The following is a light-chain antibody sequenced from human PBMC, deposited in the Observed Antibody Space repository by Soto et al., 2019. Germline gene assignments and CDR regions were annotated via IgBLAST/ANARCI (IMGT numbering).Light chain of an antibody. CDR3: QQYNSYWT. V-gene: IGKV1-5*03. Sequence: DIQMTKSPSTLSASLGDRVTITCRASQSISSWLAWYQQKPGKAPKLLIYKASSLESGVPSRSSGSGSGTEFTLTISSLQPDDFATYYCQQYNSYWTFGQGTKVDI. J-gene: IGKJ1*01. CDR2: KAS. CDR1: QSISSW.